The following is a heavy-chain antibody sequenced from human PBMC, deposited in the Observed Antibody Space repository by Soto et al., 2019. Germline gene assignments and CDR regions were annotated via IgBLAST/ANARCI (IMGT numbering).Heavy chain of an antibody. V-gene: IGHV1-69*13. J-gene: IGHJ4*02. Sequence: ASVKVSCKASGGTFSSYAISWVRQAPGQGLEWMGGTIPIFGTANYAQKFQGRVTITADESTSTAYMELSSLRSEDTAVYYCARDPHCSGGSCYLQDFDYWGQGTLVTVSS. CDR2: TIPIFGTA. D-gene: IGHD2-15*01. CDR3: ARDPHCSGGSCYLQDFDY. CDR1: GGTFSSYA.